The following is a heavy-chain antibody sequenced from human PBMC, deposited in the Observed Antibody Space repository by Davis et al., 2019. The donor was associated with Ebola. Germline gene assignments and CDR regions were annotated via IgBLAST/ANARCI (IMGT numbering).Heavy chain of an antibody. J-gene: IGHJ4*02. CDR1: GYTFTTYW. V-gene: IGHV5-51*01. Sequence: GESLKISCKCSGYTFTTYWIGWVRQLPGKGLEWMGIIHPGDSDTRYRPSLQGQVTISADKSISTAYLQWSSLKASDAAMYYCARRGGWSGAFLDYWGQGTLVTVSS. D-gene: IGHD3-3*02. CDR2: IHPGDSDT. CDR3: ARRGGWSGAFLDY.